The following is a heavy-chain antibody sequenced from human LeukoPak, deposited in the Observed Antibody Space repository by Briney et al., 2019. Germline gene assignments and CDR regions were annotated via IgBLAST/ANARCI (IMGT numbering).Heavy chain of an antibody. CDR1: GFTSSSCG. CDR2: IRYDGTNE. CDR3: AKDIWVTTYYYYLDV. J-gene: IGHJ6*03. Sequence: PGGSLRLSCAASGFTSSSCGMHWVRQAPGKGLEWVAFIRYDGTNENYADSVQGRFTVSRDNSKNTLYLRMNSLRAEDTAVYYCAKDIWVTTYYYYLDVWGKGTTVTVSS. D-gene: IGHD4-17*01. V-gene: IGHV3-30*02.